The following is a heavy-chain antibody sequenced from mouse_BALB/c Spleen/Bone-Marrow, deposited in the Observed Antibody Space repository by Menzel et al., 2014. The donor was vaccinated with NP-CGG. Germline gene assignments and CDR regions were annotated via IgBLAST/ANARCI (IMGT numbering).Heavy chain of an antibody. D-gene: IGHD1-1*01. CDR1: GFTFSSFG. Sequence: DVMLVESGGGLVQPGGSRKLSCAASGFTFSSFGMHWVRQAPEKGLEWVAYISSGSSTIYCADTVMGRFTISRDNPKNTLFLQMTSLRSEDTAMYYCARSSSSSGYFDYWGQGTTLTVSS. CDR2: ISSGSSTI. J-gene: IGHJ2*01. CDR3: ARSSSSSGYFDY. V-gene: IGHV5-17*02.